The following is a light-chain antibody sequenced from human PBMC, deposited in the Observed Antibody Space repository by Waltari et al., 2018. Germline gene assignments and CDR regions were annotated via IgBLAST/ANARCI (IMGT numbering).Light chain of an antibody. CDR2: EVT. CDR1: CGDVGAYQL. Sequence: SALTQPASVSGAPGQPIRIYCNGTCGDVGAYQLVAWYQQHPGKAPKLMIYEVTHRPSGVSYRFSGSKSGNTASLTISGLQTEDEADYYCSSYGSSRNVIFGGGTKLTVL. V-gene: IGLV2-14*01. CDR3: SSYGSSRNVI. J-gene: IGLJ2*01.